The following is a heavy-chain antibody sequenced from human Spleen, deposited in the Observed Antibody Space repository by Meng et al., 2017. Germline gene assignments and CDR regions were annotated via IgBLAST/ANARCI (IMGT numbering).Heavy chain of an antibody. Sequence: QVQLVQSGAGMKKPGASVKVSCKASGYTFTDHGITWVRQAPGQGLEWMGWINTYNGHTNYADKLQGRVTMTTDTSTATAYMELRSLRSDDTAIYYCARRHSGYDPWGQGTLVTVSS. J-gene: IGHJ5*02. V-gene: IGHV1-18*01. CDR2: INTYNGHT. CDR3: ARRHSGYDP. CDR1: GYTFTDHG. D-gene: IGHD5-12*01.